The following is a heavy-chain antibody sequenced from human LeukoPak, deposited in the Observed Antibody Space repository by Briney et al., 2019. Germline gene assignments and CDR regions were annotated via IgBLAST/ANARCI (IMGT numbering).Heavy chain of an antibody. D-gene: IGHD3-22*01. V-gene: IGHV3-23*01. J-gene: IGHJ4*02. CDR3: AYLDSSGYYYGRSRY. Sequence: GGSLRLSCAASGFTFNDHAMSWVRQTPGKGLESVSSISAGGDNTHYADSVKGRFITSRDNSKNTLYLQMNSLRAEDTAVYFCAYLDSSGYYYGRSRYWGQGTPVTVS. CDR1: GFTFNDHA. CDR2: ISAGGDNT.